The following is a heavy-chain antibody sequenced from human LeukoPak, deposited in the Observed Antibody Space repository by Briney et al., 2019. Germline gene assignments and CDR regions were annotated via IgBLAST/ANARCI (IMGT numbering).Heavy chain of an antibody. D-gene: IGHD2-21*01. CDR2: INSDGSST. Sequence: PGGSLRLSCAASGFSFSNYWMHWVRQAPGKGLVWVSRINSDGSSTTYADSVKGRFTISRDNAKNTLYLQMNSLRAEDTAGCYCARDGVEFYNWFDPWGQGTLVTVSS. J-gene: IGHJ5*02. CDR3: ARDGVEFYNWFDP. V-gene: IGHV3-74*01. CDR1: GFSFSNYW.